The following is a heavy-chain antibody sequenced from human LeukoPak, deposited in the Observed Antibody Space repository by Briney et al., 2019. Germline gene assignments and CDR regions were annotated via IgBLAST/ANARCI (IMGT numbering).Heavy chain of an antibody. V-gene: IGHV1-2*02. CDR1: GGTFSSYA. D-gene: IGHD2-21*02. CDR3: ARGLVVVTAPRGWFDP. Sequence: ASVKVSCKASGGTFSSYAISWVRQAPGQGLEWMGWINPNSGGTNYAQKFQGRVTMTRDTSISTAYMELSRLRSDDTAVYYCARGLVVVTAPRGWFDPWGQGTLVTVSS. CDR2: INPNSGGT. J-gene: IGHJ5*02.